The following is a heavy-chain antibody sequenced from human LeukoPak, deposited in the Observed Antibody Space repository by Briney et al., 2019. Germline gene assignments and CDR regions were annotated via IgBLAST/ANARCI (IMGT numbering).Heavy chain of an antibody. J-gene: IGHJ4*02. CDR3: AREDGDYVFDY. CDR2: IYYSGST. CDR1: GGSISSYY. D-gene: IGHD4-17*01. V-gene: IGHV4-59*12. Sequence: PSETLSLTCTVSGGSISSYYWSWIRQPPGKGLEWIGYIYYSGSTNYNPSLKSRVTISVDTSKNQFSLKLSSETAADTAVYYCAREDGDYVFDYWGQGTLVTVSS.